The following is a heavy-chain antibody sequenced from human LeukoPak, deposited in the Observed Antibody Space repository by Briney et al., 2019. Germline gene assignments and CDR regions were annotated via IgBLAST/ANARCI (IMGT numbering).Heavy chain of an antibody. CDR2: IIPIFGTA. CDR1: GGTFSSYA. J-gene: IGHJ4*02. CDR3: ARDQVAATSAHNFDY. D-gene: IGHD1-26*01. Sequence: ASVKVSCKASGGTFSSYAISWVRQAPGQGLEWMGGIIPIFGTANYAQKFQGRVTITADESTSTAYMELSSLRSEDTAVYYCARDQVAATSAHNFDYWGQGTLVTVSS. V-gene: IGHV1-69*13.